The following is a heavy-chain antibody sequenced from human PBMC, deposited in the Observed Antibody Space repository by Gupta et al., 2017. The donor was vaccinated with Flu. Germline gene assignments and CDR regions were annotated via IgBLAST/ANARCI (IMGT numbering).Heavy chain of an antibody. Sequence: EVQLLESGGGLVQPGGSLRLSCSASGFPFDRYAMIWVRQAPGKGLEWVSGIGGSGDSTYYADSVKGRFTISRDNSKKTLYLQMNSLRAEDTAIYYCAKGGSTAAPLDYWGQGTLVTVSS. CDR2: IGGSGDST. D-gene: IGHD6-13*01. J-gene: IGHJ4*02. V-gene: IGHV3-23*01. CDR3: AKGGSTAAPLDY. CDR1: GFPFDRYA.